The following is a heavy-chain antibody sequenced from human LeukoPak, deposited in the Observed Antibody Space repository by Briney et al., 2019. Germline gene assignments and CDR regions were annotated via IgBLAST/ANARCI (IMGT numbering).Heavy chain of an antibody. CDR1: GFTFSSYA. J-gene: IGHJ4*02. V-gene: IGHV3-23*01. CDR2: ISGSGGST. Sequence: GGSLRLSCATSGFTFSSYAMSWVRQAPGKGLEWVSAISGSGGSTYYADSVKGRFTISRDNSKNTLYLQMNSLRAEDTAVYYCARNGRLQKYYFDYWGQGTLVTVSS. CDR3: ARNGRLQKYYFDY. D-gene: IGHD4-11*01.